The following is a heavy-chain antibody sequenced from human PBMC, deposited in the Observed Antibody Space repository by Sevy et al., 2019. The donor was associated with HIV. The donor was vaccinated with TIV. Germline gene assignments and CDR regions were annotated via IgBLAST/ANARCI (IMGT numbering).Heavy chain of an antibody. Sequence: GGSLRLSCAASGFTFSSYSMNWVRQAPGKGLEWVSYISSSSSTIYYADSVKGRFTISRDNAKNSLYLQMNSLRAEDTAVYYCARDDDCSSTSCYIGRDFDYWGQGTLVTVSS. CDR2: ISSSSSTI. CDR1: GFTFSSYS. V-gene: IGHV3-48*01. J-gene: IGHJ4*02. CDR3: ARDDDCSSTSCYIGRDFDY. D-gene: IGHD2-2*02.